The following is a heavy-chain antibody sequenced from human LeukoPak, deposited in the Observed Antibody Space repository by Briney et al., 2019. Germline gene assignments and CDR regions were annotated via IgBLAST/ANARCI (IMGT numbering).Heavy chain of an antibody. CDR1: GFTFGTYA. V-gene: IGHV3-30*04. Sequence: GGSLRLSCTASGFTFGTYAMHWVRQAPGKGLEWVSVISYDGSNKYYADSVKGRFTISRDNSKNTLSLQMNNLRAEDTAMYYCARSDYYGSGSWLVPPPPWGQGALVTVSS. CDR2: ISYDGSNK. J-gene: IGHJ5*02. D-gene: IGHD3-10*01. CDR3: ARSDYYGSGSWLVPPPP.